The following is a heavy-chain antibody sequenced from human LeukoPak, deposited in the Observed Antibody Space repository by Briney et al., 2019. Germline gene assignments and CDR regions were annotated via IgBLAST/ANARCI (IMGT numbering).Heavy chain of an antibody. CDR1: GFTVSSNY. J-gene: IGHJ5*02. CDR3: ARGYNWNYVRVPNWFDP. D-gene: IGHD1-7*01. V-gene: IGHV3-53*01. Sequence: GGSLRLSCAASGFTVSSNYMSWVRQAPGKGLEWVSVIYSGGSTYYADSVKGRFTISRDNAKNSLYLQMNSLRAEDTAVYYCARGYNWNYVRVPNWFDPWGQGTLVTVSS. CDR2: IYSGGST.